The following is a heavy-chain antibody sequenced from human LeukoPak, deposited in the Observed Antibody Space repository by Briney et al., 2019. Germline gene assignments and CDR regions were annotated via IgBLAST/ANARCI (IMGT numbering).Heavy chain of an antibody. Sequence: PGGSLRLSCAASGFTFSNAWMSWGRQAPGKGLGWVGRVKSKTDGGTTDYAAPVKGRFTISRDDSKNTLYLQMNSLKTEDTAVYYCTTEAYYYDSGYFQHWGQGTLVTVSS. CDR1: GFTFSNAW. CDR2: VKSKTDGGTT. D-gene: IGHD3-22*01. J-gene: IGHJ1*01. V-gene: IGHV3-15*01. CDR3: TTEAYYYDSGYFQH.